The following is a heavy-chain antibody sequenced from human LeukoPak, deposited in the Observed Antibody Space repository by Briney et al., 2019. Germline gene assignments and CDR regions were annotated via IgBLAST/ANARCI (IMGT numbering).Heavy chain of an antibody. J-gene: IGHJ4*02. CDR2: IRVDESDK. D-gene: IGHD4-17*01. Sequence: GGSLRLSCAASGFTFTSYGMHWVRQAPGTGLEWVAHIRVDESDKYYADSVKGRFTISRDSSKNTLVLQMNTLRVEDTALYYCAKLHGDFLPAHYWGQGTLVTVSS. CDR3: AKLHGDFLPAHY. V-gene: IGHV3-30*02. CDR1: GFTFTSYG.